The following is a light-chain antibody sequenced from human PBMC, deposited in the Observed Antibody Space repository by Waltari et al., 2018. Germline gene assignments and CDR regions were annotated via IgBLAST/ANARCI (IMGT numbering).Light chain of an antibody. CDR3: CSFAGTYTWV. Sequence: SALPQPRSVSGSPGQSVTISCTGTTSVVGGFNLVSWYQHHPGKAPKLMIFDVTQRPSGVPDRFSGSKSANTASLTISGLQAEDEADYYCCSFAGTYTWVFGGGTKVTVL. CDR1: TSVVGGFNL. J-gene: IGLJ3*02. CDR2: DVT. V-gene: IGLV2-11*01.